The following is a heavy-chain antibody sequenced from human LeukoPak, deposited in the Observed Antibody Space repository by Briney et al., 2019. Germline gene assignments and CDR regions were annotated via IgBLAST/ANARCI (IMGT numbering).Heavy chain of an antibody. CDR2: IWYDGSDK. J-gene: IGHJ3*02. V-gene: IGHV3-33*01. CDR1: GFTFGSYG. CDR3: AREQDDAFDI. Sequence: PGGSLRLSCAASGFTFGSYGMHWVRQAPGKGLEWVAVIWYDGSDKYYADSVKGRFTISRDNSKNTLYLQMNSLRAEDTAVYHCAREQDDAFDIWGQGTMVTVSS.